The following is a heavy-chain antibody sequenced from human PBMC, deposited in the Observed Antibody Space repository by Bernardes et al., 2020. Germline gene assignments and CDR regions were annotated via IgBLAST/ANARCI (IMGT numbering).Heavy chain of an antibody. CDR1: GGSISSSNW. CDR2: IYHSGST. J-gene: IGHJ6*04. Sequence: SETLSLTCAVSGGSISSSNWWSWVRQPPGKGLEWIGEIYHSGSTNYNPSLKSRVTISVDKSKNQFSLKLSSVTAADTAVYYCARIVVVPAAPTPSYYYGMDVWGKGTTVTVSS. V-gene: IGHV4-4*02. CDR3: ARIVVVPAAPTPSYYYGMDV. D-gene: IGHD2-2*01.